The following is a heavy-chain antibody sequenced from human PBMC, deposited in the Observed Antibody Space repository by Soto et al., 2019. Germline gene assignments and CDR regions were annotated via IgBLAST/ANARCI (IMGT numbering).Heavy chain of an antibody. CDR1: GASIGTNNW. D-gene: IGHD3-3*01. J-gene: IGHJ4*02. CDR3: ALPGVGDFDD. V-gene: IGHV4-4*02. CDR2: VYPSGTT. Sequence: SETLSLTWAVSGASIGTNNWWSCVRQPPGKWLQWSWEVYPSGTTNCNPSLKSRVTISIDNSKDQFSLRLTSITAADTGVYYCALPGVGDFDDCSQVPLVT.